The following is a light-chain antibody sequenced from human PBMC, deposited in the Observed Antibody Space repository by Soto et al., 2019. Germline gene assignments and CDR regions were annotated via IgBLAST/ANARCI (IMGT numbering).Light chain of an antibody. CDR1: QPVSSY. J-gene: IGKJ4*01. Sequence: DIVLTQSPATLSLSPGDRATLSCGASQPVSSYSAWYQQKPGQAPRLLIYDASKRAPGIPARFNGTGSGTDFTLTIHSLEPEDFAVYYCQLRSLFGGGTKVEIK. CDR3: QLRSL. V-gene: IGKV3-11*01. CDR2: DAS.